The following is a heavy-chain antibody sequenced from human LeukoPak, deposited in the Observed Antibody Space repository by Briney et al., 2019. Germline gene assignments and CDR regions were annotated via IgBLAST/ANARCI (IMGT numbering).Heavy chain of an antibody. CDR2: IKQDGSQK. J-gene: IGHJ4*02. V-gene: IGHV3-7*01. CDR3: VRDLTLVRQGNCDY. Sequence: PGWSLRLSCAASGFTFTNFYMRWVRQAPGQELEWVANIKQDGSQKDYLDSVDGRFYISRDNAEHSVSLQMNSLRTEDTAVYWVRDLTLVRQGNCDYWGQGTLVTVSS. D-gene: IGHD3-10*01. CDR1: GFTFTNFY.